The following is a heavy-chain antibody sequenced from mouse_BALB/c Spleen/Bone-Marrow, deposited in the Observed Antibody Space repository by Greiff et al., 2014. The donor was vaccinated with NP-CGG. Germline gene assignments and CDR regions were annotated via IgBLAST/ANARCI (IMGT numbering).Heavy chain of an antibody. CDR2: IDPENGDT. CDR1: GFNIKDTY. D-gene: IGHD2-4*01. V-gene: IGHV14-4*02. Sequence: DVKLVESGAELVKPGASVKLSCTASGFNIKDTYIHCVKQRPEQGLEWIGWIDPENGDTEYAPKFQGEATMTADTSSNTAYLQLSSLTSKDTAVYYCNARGDYDFDYFDYWGQGTTLTVSS. CDR3: NARGDYDFDYFDY. J-gene: IGHJ2*01.